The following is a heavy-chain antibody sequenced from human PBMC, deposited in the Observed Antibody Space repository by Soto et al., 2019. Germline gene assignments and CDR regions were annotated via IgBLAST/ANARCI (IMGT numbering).Heavy chain of an antibody. D-gene: IGHD2-21*01. CDR3: ARDSTGPRDYYGMDV. V-gene: IGHV4-30-4*08. Sequence: SETLSLTCIVSGDSVTSGSYYWTWLRQPPGKGLEWIGYIYYSGSTYYNPSLKSRVTISVDTSKNQFSLKLSSVTAADTAVYYCARDSTGPRDYYGMDVWGQGTTVT. J-gene: IGHJ6*02. CDR2: IYYSGST. CDR1: GDSVTSGSYY.